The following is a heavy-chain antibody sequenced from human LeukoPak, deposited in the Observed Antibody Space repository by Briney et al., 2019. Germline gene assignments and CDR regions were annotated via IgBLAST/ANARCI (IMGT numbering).Heavy chain of an antibody. CDR3: ARGDGFGESLNWFDP. Sequence: SQTLSLTCTVSGGSISSGSYYWSWIRQPAGKGLEWIGRIYTSGSTNYNPSLKSRVTISVDTSKNQFSLKLSSVTAADTAVYYCARGDGFGESLNWFDPWGQGTLVTVSS. V-gene: IGHV4-61*02. CDR1: GGSISSGSYY. CDR2: IYTSGST. D-gene: IGHD3-10*01. J-gene: IGHJ5*02.